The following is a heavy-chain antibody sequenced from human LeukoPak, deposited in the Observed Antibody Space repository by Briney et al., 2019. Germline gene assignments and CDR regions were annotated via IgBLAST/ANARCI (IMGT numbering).Heavy chain of an antibody. D-gene: IGHD4-17*01. Sequence: PSETLSLTCTVSGGSISSSSYYWGWIRQPPGKGLEWIGSIYYSGSTYYNPSLKSRVTISVDTSKNQFSLKLSSVTAADTAEYYCARHNGDYVAFDIWGQGTMVTVSS. CDR1: GGSISSSSYY. J-gene: IGHJ3*02. V-gene: IGHV4-39*01. CDR3: ARHNGDYVAFDI. CDR2: IYYSGST.